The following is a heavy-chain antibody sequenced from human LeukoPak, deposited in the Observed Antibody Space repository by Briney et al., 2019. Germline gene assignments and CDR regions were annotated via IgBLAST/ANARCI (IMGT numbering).Heavy chain of an antibody. CDR1: GFTFATYY. J-gene: IGHJ4*02. Sequence: GGSLRLSCAAFGFTFATYYMTWVRQAPGKGLEWVSTISGSGDITYYADSVRGRFTISRDNSKDTLYLQMNNLRAEDTAVYYCLRWSGFHYWGQGTRVTVSS. D-gene: IGHD3-3*01. CDR3: LRWSGFHY. CDR2: ISGSGDIT. V-gene: IGHV3-23*01.